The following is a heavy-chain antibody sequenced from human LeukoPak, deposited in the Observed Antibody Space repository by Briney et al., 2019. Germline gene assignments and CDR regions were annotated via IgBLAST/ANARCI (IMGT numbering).Heavy chain of an antibody. V-gene: IGHV5-51*01. CDR2: IYPGDSDS. CDR1: GYSFTSYW. CDR3: ARSCRDGYRDFDY. J-gene: IGHJ4*02. Sequence: GESLKIFCKGSGYSFTSYWIGWVRQMSGKGLEWMGIIYPGDSDSRYSPSFQGQVTISADKSISTAYLQWSSLKASDTAMYYCARSCRDGYRDFDYWGQGTLVTVSS. D-gene: IGHD5-24*01.